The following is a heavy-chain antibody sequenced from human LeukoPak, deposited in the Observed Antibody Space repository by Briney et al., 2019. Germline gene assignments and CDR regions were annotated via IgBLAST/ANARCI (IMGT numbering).Heavy chain of an antibody. CDR1: GFTFSSYA. D-gene: IGHD1-26*01. V-gene: IGHV3-64*01. Sequence: QPGGSLRLSCAASGFTFSSYAMHWVRQAPGKGLEYVSATSSNGGSAYYANSVKGRFTISRDNSKNTLYLQMGSLRADDMAVYYCARGGEWDSSNWYDYWGQGTLVTVSS. J-gene: IGHJ5*01. CDR3: ARGGEWDSSNWYDY. CDR2: TSSNGGSA.